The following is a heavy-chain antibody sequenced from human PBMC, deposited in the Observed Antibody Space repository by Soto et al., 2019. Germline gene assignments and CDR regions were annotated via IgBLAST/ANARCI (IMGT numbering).Heavy chain of an antibody. CDR1: GFPYDDYG. J-gene: IGHJ4*02. D-gene: IGHD4-17*01. V-gene: IGHV3-20*04. CDR3: ARAPGYYGDFFDF. Sequence: LRLSCASSGFPYDDYGMRWVRQAPGKGLEWVSGINRDGGSTGYADSVKGRFTISRDNAKNSLYLQMNSLRAEDTAFYYCARAPGYYGDFFDFWGQGTLVTVSS. CDR2: INRDGGST.